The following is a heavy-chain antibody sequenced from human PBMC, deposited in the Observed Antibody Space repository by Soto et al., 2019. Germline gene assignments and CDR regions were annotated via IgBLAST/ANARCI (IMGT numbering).Heavy chain of an antibody. CDR2: ISGSGSDT. Sequence: GGSLRLSCAASGFTFSTYCMSWVRRAPGKGLEWVSAISGSGSDTYHADSVKGRFTISRDNSISTLYLQMNSLRTEDTAVYYCAHPRGYGVFDAYDFWGQGAMVTV. CDR3: AHPRGYGVFDAYDF. V-gene: IGHV3-23*01. D-gene: IGHD4-17*01. CDR1: GFTFSTYC. J-gene: IGHJ3*01.